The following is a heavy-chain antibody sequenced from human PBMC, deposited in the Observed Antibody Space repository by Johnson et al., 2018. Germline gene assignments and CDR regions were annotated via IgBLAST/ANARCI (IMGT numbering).Heavy chain of an antibody. J-gene: IGHJ3*02. CDR3: ARHVFGAFDPFAM. CDR1: GGAINSNY. CDR2: IHDSGST. V-gene: IGHV4-59*01. Sequence: QVQLQESGPGLVKPSETLTLTCNVSGGAINSNYWSWIRQTPGKGLEWIGYIHDSGSTKYNPSLRRRVPISVDTSKRLFSLRLSSVTAADTAMYYCARHVFGAFDPFAMWGQGTMVTVSS. D-gene: IGHD3-16*01.